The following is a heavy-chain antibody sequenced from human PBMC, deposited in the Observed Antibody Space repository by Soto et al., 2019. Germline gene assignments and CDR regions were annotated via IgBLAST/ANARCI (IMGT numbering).Heavy chain of an antibody. V-gene: IGHV4-31*03. Sequence: TLSLTRPFFCGPIRSGGYFLSWIRQLPWKGLEWIGYIYYSWSTYYNPSLKSRVTISVDTSKNQFSLKLSSVTAADTAVYYCARDSTGYGGNVFDYWGQGTLVTVSS. J-gene: IGHJ4*02. CDR1: CGPIRSGGYF. CDR3: ARDSTGYGGNVFDY. CDR2: IYYSWST. D-gene: IGHD4-17*01.